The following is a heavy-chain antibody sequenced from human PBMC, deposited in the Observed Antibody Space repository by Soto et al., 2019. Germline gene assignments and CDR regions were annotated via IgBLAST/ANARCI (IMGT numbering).Heavy chain of an antibody. J-gene: IGHJ6*02. CDR3: ATGSEYSYGRGGYYYGMDV. CDR2: FAPEDGET. D-gene: IGHD5-18*01. CDR1: GYTLTELS. Sequence: ASVKVSCKVSGYTLTELSMHWVRQAPGKGLEWMGGFAPEDGETIYAQKLQGRVTLTEDTSTDTAYMELSSLRSEDTAVYYCATGSEYSYGRGGYYYGMDVWGQGTTVTVSS. V-gene: IGHV1-24*01.